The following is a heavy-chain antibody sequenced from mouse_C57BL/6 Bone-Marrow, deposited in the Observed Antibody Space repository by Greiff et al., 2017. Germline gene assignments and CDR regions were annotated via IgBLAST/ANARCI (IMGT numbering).Heavy chain of an antibody. CDR1: GYTFTSYW. J-gene: IGHJ4*01. Sequence: VQLQQPGAELVKPGASVKLSCKASGYTFTSYWMHWVKQRPGQGLEWIGMIHPNSGSTNYNEKFKSKATLTVDKSSSKAYMQLSSLTSEDSAVYYCAPITTVVEYYAMDYWGQGTSVTVSS. V-gene: IGHV1-64*01. CDR3: APITTVVEYYAMDY. CDR2: IHPNSGST. D-gene: IGHD1-1*01.